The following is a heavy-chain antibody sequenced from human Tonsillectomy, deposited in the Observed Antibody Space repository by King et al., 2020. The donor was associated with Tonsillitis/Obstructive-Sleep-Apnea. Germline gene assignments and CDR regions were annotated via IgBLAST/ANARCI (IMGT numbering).Heavy chain of an antibody. J-gene: IGHJ6*02. CDR1: GFTFSNAW. V-gene: IGHV3-15*07. CDR2: IKSKTDGGTT. D-gene: IGHD1-26*01. CDR3: TLRRWELLGGMDV. Sequence: VQLVQSGGGLVKPGGSLRLSCAASGFTFSNAWMNWVRQAPGKGLEWVGRIKSKTDGGTTDYAAPVKGRFTISRDDSKNTLYLQMNSLKTEDTAVYYCTLRRWELLGGMDVWGQGTTVTVSS.